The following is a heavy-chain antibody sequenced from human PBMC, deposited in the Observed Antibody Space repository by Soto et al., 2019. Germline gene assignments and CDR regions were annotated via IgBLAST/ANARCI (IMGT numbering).Heavy chain of an antibody. V-gene: IGHV3-11*06. J-gene: IGHJ4*02. Sequence: QVQVVASGGGLVKPGGSLRLSCAASGFTFSDYYMNWIRQAPGKGLELVSYISSSSDYTKYVDSVKGRFTISRDNAKSSLYLQMNSLRAEDTAVYYCARGGVRGTTSRGQVYNWGQGTLVTVSS. CDR2: ISSSSDYT. CDR1: GFTFSDYY. CDR3: ARGGVRGTTSRGQVYN. D-gene: IGHD1-7*01.